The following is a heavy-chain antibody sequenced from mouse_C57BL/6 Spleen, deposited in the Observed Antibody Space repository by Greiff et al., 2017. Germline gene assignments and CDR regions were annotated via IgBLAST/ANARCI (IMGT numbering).Heavy chain of an antibody. V-gene: IGHV1-76*01. CDR1: GYTFTDYY. D-gene: IGHD1-1*01. CDR3: ARGAYYDGGFAY. Sequence: VQLQQSGAELVRPGASVKLSCKASGYTFTDYYLNWVKQRPGQGLEWIARIYPGSGNTYYNEKFKGKATLTAEKSSRTAYMQIISLTSEDSAVYFCARGAYYDGGFAYWGQGTLVTVSA. CDR2: IYPGSGNT. J-gene: IGHJ3*01.